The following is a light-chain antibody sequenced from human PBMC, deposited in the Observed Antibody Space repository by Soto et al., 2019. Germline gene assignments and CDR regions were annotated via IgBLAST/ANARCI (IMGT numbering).Light chain of an antibody. CDR1: QSVSSN. V-gene: IGKV3-15*01. CDR2: GAS. CDR3: QQYNNWPKT. J-gene: IGKJ1*01. Sequence: EIVMTQSPATLSVSPGERATLYCRASQSVSSNLAWHQQKPGQAPRLLIYGASTRAAGIPARFSGSASGTEFTLTISSLQSEDFAVYYCQQYNNWPKTFGQGTKV.